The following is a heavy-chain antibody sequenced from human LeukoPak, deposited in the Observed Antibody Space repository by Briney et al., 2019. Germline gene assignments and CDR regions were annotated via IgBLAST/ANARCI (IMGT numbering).Heavy chain of an antibody. CDR3: AGGFDSSGYYYS. V-gene: IGHV4-59*01. CDR1: GGSISSYY. CDR2: IYYSGST. Sequence: SETLSLTCTVSGGSISSYYWSWIRQPPGKGLEWIGYIYYSGSTNYNPSLKSRVTISVDTSKNQFSLKLSSVTAADTAVYYCAGGFDSSGYYYSWGQGTLVTVSS. D-gene: IGHD3-22*01. J-gene: IGHJ4*02.